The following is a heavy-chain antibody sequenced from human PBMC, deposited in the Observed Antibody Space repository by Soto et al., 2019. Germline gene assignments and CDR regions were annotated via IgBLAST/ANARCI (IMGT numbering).Heavy chain of an antibody. CDR3: ARGQDDYGDSDVWFDP. V-gene: IGHV3-23*01. D-gene: IGHD4-17*01. CDR2: FSGGGDST. CDR1: GFSFSSYG. J-gene: IGHJ5*02. Sequence: EEQLLESGGGLVQPGGSLRLSCAASGFSFSSYGMSWVRQAPGKGLEWVAGFSGGGDSTYYAGSVKGRFTISRDKSKNTLYLQMNSLRAEDTAVYYCARGQDDYGDSDVWFDPWGQGTLVSVSS.